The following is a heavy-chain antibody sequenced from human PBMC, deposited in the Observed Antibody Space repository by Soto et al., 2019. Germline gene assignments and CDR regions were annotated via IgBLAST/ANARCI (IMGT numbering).Heavy chain of an antibody. CDR3: ASALGPQKRFDP. CDR1: GYSSANFW. D-gene: IGHD7-27*01. J-gene: IGHJ5*02. CDR2: IHLGGSET. V-gene: IGHV5-51*01. Sequence: PGESLKISCKASGYSSANFWIGWVRQMPGKGLEWMGFIHLGGSETRYVPSFQDQVTISAAKSINTAYLQWSSLKASDTAMYYCASALGPQKRFDPWGQGTLVTVSS.